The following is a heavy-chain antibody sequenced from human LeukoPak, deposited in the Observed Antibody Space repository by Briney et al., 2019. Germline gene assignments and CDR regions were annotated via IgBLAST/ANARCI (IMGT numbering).Heavy chain of an antibody. CDR1: GFTFSNAW. Sequence: GGSLRLSCAASGFTFSNAWMSWVRQAPGKGLEWVGRIKCKTDGGTTDYAAPVKGRFTISRDDSKNTLYLQMNGLKTEDTAVYYCTTDEGSGSPIFDYWGQGTLVTASS. CDR2: IKCKTDGGTT. V-gene: IGHV3-15*01. D-gene: IGHD1-26*01. CDR3: TTDEGSGSPIFDY. J-gene: IGHJ4*02.